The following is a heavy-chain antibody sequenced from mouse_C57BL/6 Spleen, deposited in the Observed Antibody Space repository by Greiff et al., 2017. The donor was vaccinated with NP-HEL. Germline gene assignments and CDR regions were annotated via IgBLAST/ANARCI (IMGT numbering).Heavy chain of an antibody. CDR3: AREGDYYGTLDD. V-gene: IGHV1-36*01. Sequence: EVQLQQSGPVLVKPGPSVKISCKASGFTFTDYYMHWVKQSHGKSLEWMGIVYPYNGGTSYNQKFKGKATLTVDTSSSTAYMELNCLTSEDAAVDSCAREGDYYGTLDDWGQGTTLTVSS. D-gene: IGHD1-1*01. CDR2: VYPYNGGT. CDR1: GFTFTDYY. J-gene: IGHJ2*01.